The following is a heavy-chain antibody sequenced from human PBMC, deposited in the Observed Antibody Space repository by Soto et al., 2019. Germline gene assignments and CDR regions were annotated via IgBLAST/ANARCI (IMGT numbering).Heavy chain of an antibody. CDR1: GYTFTNYD. CDR3: ARCPRWGGNVDY. CDR2: MNPYNGNT. Sequence: QVQLVQSGAEVKKPGASVKVSCKASGYTFTNYDITWVRQATGQGLEWMGWMNPYNGNTGYAQKFQGRVTMTRNTSISTAYMELSSLRSEDTAVYYCARCPRWGGNVDYWGQGTLVTVSS. D-gene: IGHD1-1*01. V-gene: IGHV1-8*01. J-gene: IGHJ4*02.